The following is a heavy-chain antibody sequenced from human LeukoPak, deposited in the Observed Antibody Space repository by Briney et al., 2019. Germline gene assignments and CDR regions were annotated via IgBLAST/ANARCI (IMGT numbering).Heavy chain of an antibody. CDR2: IYHSGST. V-gene: IGHV4-38-2*02. CDR3: ASDARGPGAFDI. Sequence: PSETLSLTCTVSGGSISSYYWGWIRQPPGKGLEWIGSIYHSGSTYYNPSLKSRVTISVDTSKNQFSLKLSSVTAADTAVYYCASDARGPGAFDIWGQGTMVTVSS. CDR1: GGSISSYY. J-gene: IGHJ3*02.